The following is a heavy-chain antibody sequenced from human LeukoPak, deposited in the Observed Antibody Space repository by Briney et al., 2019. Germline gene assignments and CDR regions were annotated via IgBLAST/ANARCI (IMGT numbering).Heavy chain of an antibody. CDR3: ARWGGRFDY. CDR2: INKDGGEK. CDR1: GFTFSSYW. Sequence: GRSLRLSCAASGFTFSSYWMSWVRQAPGKGLEWVANINKDGGEKYYVDSVKGRFTISRDNAKNSLYLQMNSLRAEDTAVYYCARWGGRFDYWGQGTLVTVSS. D-gene: IGHD1-26*01. J-gene: IGHJ4*02. V-gene: IGHV3-7*03.